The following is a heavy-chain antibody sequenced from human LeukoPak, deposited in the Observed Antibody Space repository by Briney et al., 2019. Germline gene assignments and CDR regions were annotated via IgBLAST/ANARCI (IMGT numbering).Heavy chain of an antibody. D-gene: IGHD6-6*01. J-gene: IGHJ4*02. CDR3: ARDRPSYQYSSSSPDY. CDR2: ISPSGGST. Sequence: ASVKVSCKAFGYTFTSNYMHWVRQAPGQGPEWMGVISPSGGSTTYAQKFQGRVTLTRDMSTSTDYLELSSLRSEDTAVYYCARDRPSYQYSSSSPDYWGQGTLVTVSS. V-gene: IGHV1-46*01. CDR1: GYTFTSNY.